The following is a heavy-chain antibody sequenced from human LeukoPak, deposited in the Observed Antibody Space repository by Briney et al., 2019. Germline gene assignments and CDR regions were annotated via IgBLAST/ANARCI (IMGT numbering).Heavy chain of an antibody. D-gene: IGHD2-2*01. CDR1: GFTFSSYS. CDR3: ARDPGSAVVVPAALDYFDY. CDR2: TSSGRGYI. J-gene: IGHJ4*02. Sequence: GGSLRLSCAASGFTFSSYSMHWVPQALGKGLEWVSYTSSGRGYIYDADSVRGPFTTSRDNAKNSLYLQMNSLRAEDTAVYYCARDPGSAVVVPAALDYFDYWGQGTLVTVSS. V-gene: IGHV3-21*01.